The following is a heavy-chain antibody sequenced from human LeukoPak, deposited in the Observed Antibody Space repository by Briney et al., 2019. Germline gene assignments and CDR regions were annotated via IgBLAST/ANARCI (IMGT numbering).Heavy chain of an antibody. D-gene: IGHD3-10*01. V-gene: IGHV4-34*01. CDR1: GGSFSGYY. Sequence: SETLSLTCAVYGGSFSGYYWSWIRQPPGKGLEWIGEINHSGSTNYNPSLKSRVTISVDTSKNQFSLKLSSVTAADTAVYYCASRGALYYGSGSYFTGDYWGQGTLVTVSS. CDR2: INHSGST. J-gene: IGHJ4*02. CDR3: ASRGALYYGSGSYFTGDY.